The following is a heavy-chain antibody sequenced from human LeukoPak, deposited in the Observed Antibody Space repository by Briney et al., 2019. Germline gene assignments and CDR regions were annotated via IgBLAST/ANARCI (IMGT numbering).Heavy chain of an antibody. CDR3: ASCGDIVATACDY. J-gene: IGHJ4*02. V-gene: IGHV1-69*06. D-gene: IGHD5-12*01. Sequence: SVKLSCKASGGTFSSYAISWVRQAPGQALEWMGGIIPIFGTANYAQKFQGRVTITADKSTSTAYMELSSLRSEDTAVYYCASCGDIVATACDYWGQGTLVTVSS. CDR1: GGTFSSYA. CDR2: IIPIFGTA.